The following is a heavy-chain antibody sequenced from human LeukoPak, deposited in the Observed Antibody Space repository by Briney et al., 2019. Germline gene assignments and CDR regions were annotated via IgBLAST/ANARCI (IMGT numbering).Heavy chain of an antibody. CDR2: INPNSGGT. D-gene: IGHD2-21*02. Sequence: SVKVSCKASGYTFTGYYMHWVRQAPGQGLEWMGWINPNSGGTNYAQKFQGRVTMTRDTSISIAYMELSRLRSDDTAVYYCARDPDVVVTAIRPPTNDYWGQGTLVTVSS. J-gene: IGHJ4*02. V-gene: IGHV1-2*02. CDR1: GYTFTGYY. CDR3: ARDPDVVVTAIRPPTNDY.